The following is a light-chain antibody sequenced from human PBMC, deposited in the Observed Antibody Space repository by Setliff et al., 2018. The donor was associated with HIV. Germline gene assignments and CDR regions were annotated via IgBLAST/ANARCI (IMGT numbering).Light chain of an antibody. CDR1: SSDVGGYYY. Sequence: QSVLTQPPSVSGSPGQSVTISCTGTSSDVGGYYYVSWYQHHPGRVPKLLIYDVVKRPSGVPDRFSGSKSGNTASLTISGLQAEDEADYHCCSNTGSNTYVFGSGTKVTVL. CDR2: DVV. CDR3: CSNTGSNTYV. V-gene: IGLV2-11*01. J-gene: IGLJ1*01.